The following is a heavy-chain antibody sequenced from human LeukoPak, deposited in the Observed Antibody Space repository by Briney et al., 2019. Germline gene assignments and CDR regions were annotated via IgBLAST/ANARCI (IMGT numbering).Heavy chain of an antibody. CDR1: GGSIGSSSYY. Sequence: SETLSLSCTVSGGSIGSSSYYWGWIRQPPGKGLEWIGSIYYSGSTYYNPSLKSRVTISVDTSKNQFSLKLSSVTAADTAVYYCARYCSGGSCFDYWGQGTLVTVSS. J-gene: IGHJ4*02. CDR2: IYYSGST. D-gene: IGHD2-15*01. V-gene: IGHV4-39*01. CDR3: ARYCSGGSCFDY.